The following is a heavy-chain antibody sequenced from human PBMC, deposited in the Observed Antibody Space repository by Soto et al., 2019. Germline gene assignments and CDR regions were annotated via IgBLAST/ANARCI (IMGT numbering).Heavy chain of an antibody. J-gene: IGHJ6*02. Sequence: GASVKVSCKASGYTFSTHALHWVRQAPGQGLEWMGWINGGNGHTRYSQKFKDRVTISRDTPASTAYMELSGLRSEDTAVYYCARGKGMEENYYYYGMDVWGQGTTVTVPS. CDR1: GYTFSTHA. V-gene: IGHV1-3*01. D-gene: IGHD1-1*01. CDR2: INGGNGHT. CDR3: ARGKGMEENYYYYGMDV.